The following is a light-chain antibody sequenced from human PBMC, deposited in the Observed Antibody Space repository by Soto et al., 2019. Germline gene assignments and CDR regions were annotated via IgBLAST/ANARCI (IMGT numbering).Light chain of an antibody. CDR3: AAWDDSLNGYV. V-gene: IGLV1-44*01. CDR1: SXNIGSNT. J-gene: IGLJ1*01. CDR2: SNN. Sequence: QSVLTQHPSASGTPGQRVTISCSGSSXNIGSNTVNWYQQLPGTAPKLLIYSNNQRPSGVPDRFSGSKSGTSASLAISGLQSEDEADYYCAAWDDSLNGYVFGTGTKV.